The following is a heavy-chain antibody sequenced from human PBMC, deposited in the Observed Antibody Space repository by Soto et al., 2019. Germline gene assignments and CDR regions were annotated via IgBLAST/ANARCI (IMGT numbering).Heavy chain of an antibody. V-gene: IGHV3-30-3*01. Sequence: GGSLRLSCAASGFTFSSYAMHWVRQAPGKGLEWVAVISYDGGNKYYADSVKGRFTISRDNSKNTLYLQMNSLRAEDTAVYYYARAPPPPAHYYDSSGYYYPLRYWGQGTLVTVSS. D-gene: IGHD3-22*01. CDR1: GFTFSSYA. CDR3: ARAPPPPAHYYDSSGYYYPLRY. CDR2: ISYDGGNK. J-gene: IGHJ4*02.